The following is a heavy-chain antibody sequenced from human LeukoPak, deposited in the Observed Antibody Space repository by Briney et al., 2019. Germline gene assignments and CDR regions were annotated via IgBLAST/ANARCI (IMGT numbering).Heavy chain of an antibody. J-gene: IGHJ3*02. Sequence: GGSLRLSCAASGFIFSDHYMDWVRQAPGKGLEWVARSKNKAQSFLTEYAASVKGRFIISRDDSRNSLFLQMNSLKTEDTAVYYCARGKHYDILTGYYTRSPSAFDIWGQGTMVTVSS. V-gene: IGHV3-72*01. D-gene: IGHD3-9*01. CDR3: ARGKHYDILTGYYTRSPSAFDI. CDR2: SKNKAQSFLT. CDR1: GFIFSDHY.